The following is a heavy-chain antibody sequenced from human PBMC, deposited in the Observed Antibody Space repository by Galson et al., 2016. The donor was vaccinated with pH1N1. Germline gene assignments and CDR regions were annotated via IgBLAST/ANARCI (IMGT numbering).Heavy chain of an antibody. D-gene: IGHD5-18*01. J-gene: IGHJ4*02. CDR3: AKVTGYLYGYVDY. CDR1: GFTFDDYA. Sequence: SLRLSRAASGFTFDDYAMHWVRQAPGKGLEWVSGISWNSGSIGYADSVKGRFTIYRDNAKNSLSLQMNSLRAEDTALYYCAKVTGYLYGYVDYWGQGTLVTVSS. CDR2: ISWNSGSI. V-gene: IGHV3-9*01.